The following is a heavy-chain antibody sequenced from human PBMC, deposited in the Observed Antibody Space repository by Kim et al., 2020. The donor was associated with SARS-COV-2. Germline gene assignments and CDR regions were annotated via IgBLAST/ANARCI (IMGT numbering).Heavy chain of an antibody. D-gene: IGHD2-15*01. J-gene: IGHJ4*02. V-gene: IGHV3-23*01. CDR1: GFTFSNYA. CDR2: ISSNGFST. CDR3: AKGGAARGWFDY. Sequence: GGSLRLSCAASGFTFSNYAMSWVRQAPGKGLEWISTISSNGFSTNYADSVKGRFTISRDKSRDTLYVEMSSLRAEDTAVYYCAKGGAARGWFDYWGQGALVTVSS.